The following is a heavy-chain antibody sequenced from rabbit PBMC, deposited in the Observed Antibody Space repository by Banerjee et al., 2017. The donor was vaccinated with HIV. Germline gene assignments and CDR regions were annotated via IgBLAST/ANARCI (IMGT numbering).Heavy chain of an antibody. Sequence: QSLEESGGDLVKPGASLTLTCTASGFSFSSNYWICWVRQAPGKGLEWIACIYAGSGGGTYYATWAKGRFTISKTSSTTVGLKMTSLTAADTATYFCARDLKGDLWGPGTLVTVS. CDR3: ARDLKGDL. J-gene: IGHJ4*01. CDR2: IYAGSGGGT. CDR1: GFSFSSNYW. V-gene: IGHV1S40*01. D-gene: IGHD5-1*01.